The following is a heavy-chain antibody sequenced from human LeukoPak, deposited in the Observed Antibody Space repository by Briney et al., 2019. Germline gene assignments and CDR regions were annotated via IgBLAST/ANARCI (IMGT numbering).Heavy chain of an antibody. CDR3: AREWTTWGAFDI. CDR1: GGSISSRTYY. Sequence: PSETLSLTCTVSGGSISSRTYYWGWIRQPPGKELEWIGSIYYTGSSFYNPSLKSRVTISVDTSKNQFSMKLSSVTAADAAVYFCAREWTTWGAFDIWGQGTMVTVSS. V-gene: IGHV4-39*07. J-gene: IGHJ3*02. CDR2: IYYTGSS. D-gene: IGHD2/OR15-2a*01.